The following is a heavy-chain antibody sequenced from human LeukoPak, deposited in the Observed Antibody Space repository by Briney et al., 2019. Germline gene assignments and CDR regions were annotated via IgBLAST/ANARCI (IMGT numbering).Heavy chain of an antibody. V-gene: IGHV4-4*07. J-gene: IGHJ3*02. D-gene: IGHD3-10*01. CDR3: ARVDLFGAAGLDAFDI. CDR1: GGSISSYY. CDR2: IYTSGST. Sequence: SETLSLTCTVSGGSISSYYWSWIRQPAGKGLEWIGRIYTSGSTNYNPSLKGRVTMSVDTSKNQFSLKLSSVTAADTAVYYCARVDLFGAAGLDAFDIWGQGTMVTVSS.